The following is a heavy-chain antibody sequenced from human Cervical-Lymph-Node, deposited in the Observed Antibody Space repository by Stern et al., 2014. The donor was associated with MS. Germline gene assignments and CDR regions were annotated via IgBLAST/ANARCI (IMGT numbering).Heavy chain of an antibody. CDR2: IYYAGST. J-gene: IGHJ4*02. CDR1: GASVSSSGYY. Sequence: QVQLVESGPGLVKPSQTVSLTCTVSGASVSSSGYYWSWIRQHPGKCLEWIGYIYYAGSTYYNPSLKSRVSISVDTSKNRFSLRLSSVTAADTAVYFCARGATINDFDFWGQGTLVTVSS. V-gene: IGHV4-31*03. CDR3: ARGATINDFDF. D-gene: IGHD5-12*01.